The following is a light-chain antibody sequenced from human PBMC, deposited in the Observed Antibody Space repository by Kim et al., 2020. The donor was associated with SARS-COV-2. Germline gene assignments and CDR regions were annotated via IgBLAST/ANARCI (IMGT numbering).Light chain of an antibody. CDR1: QSIRSW. Sequence: ASIGDRVTITCRASQSIRSWLAWYQQKPGKAPKLLIYKASNLESGVPSRFGGSGSGTEFTLTINSLQPDDSATYYCQQYNSDLGSFGQGTKVDIK. CDR3: QQYNSDLGS. J-gene: IGKJ1*01. CDR2: KAS. V-gene: IGKV1-5*03.